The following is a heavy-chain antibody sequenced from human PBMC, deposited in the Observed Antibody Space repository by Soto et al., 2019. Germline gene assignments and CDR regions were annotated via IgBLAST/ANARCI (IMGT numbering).Heavy chain of an antibody. J-gene: IGHJ4*02. V-gene: IGHV1-18*01. CDR2: ISAYSGNT. CDR3: ARGLAYYYDSSGYYSTVPFDY. CDR1: GYTFNIYG. D-gene: IGHD3-22*01. Sequence: ASVKVSCKTSGYTFNIYGLNLVRQAPGQGLEWMGWISAYSGNTNYAQNFQGRVTITTDISTTTAYMELRSLRSDDTAMYYCARGLAYYYDSSGYYSTVPFDYWGQGTLVTVSS.